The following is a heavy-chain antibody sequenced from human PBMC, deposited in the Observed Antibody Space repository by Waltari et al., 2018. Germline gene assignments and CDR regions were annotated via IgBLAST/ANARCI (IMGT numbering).Heavy chain of an antibody. CDR1: GGPFNSLT. D-gene: IGHD3-3*01. Sequence: QVHLEQSAAEVARPGSSVKVSCKSSGGPFNSLTITWVRQARGQGLEYMGRIILNVNVIDYAQRFEGRLTFTADRSTSTAYMEVTSLRSDDSAIYYCAIYDGTYGLHVWGQGTTVIVSS. CDR3: AIYDGTYGLHV. V-gene: IGHV1-69*02. CDR2: IILNVNVI. J-gene: IGHJ6*02.